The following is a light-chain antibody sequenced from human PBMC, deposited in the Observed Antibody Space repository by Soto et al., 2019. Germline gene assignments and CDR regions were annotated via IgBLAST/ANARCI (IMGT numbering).Light chain of an antibody. Sequence: EIVLTQSPGTLSLSPWERAILSCRASQRVSGNDLAWYQQKPGQAPRLVFYDASSRATGIPDRFSGSGSGTDFTLTISSLEPEDFAVYYCQQYGSLLFTFGPGTKVDI. V-gene: IGKV3-20*01. CDR2: DAS. J-gene: IGKJ3*01. CDR1: QRVSGND. CDR3: QQYGSLLFT.